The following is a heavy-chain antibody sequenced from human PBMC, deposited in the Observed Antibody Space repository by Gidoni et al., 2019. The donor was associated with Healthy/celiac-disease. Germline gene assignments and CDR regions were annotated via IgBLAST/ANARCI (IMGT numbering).Heavy chain of an antibody. CDR3: ARETSPITGTTVRSDYYYGMDV. V-gene: IGHV1-2*02. CDR2: INPNSGGT. CDR1: GYTFTGSY. D-gene: IGHD1-7*01. J-gene: IGHJ6*02. Sequence: QVQLVQSGAEVKKPGASVKVSCTASGYTFTGSYMPWVRQAPGQGLAWMGWINPNSGGTNYAQKFQGRVTMTRDTSISTAYMELSRLRSDDTAVYYCARETSPITGTTVRSDYYYGMDVWGQGTTVTVSS.